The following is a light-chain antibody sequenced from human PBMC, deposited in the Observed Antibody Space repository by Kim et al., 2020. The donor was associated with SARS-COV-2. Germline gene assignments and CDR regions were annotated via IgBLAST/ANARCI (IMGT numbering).Light chain of an antibody. J-gene: IGKJ5*01. Sequence: DIQMTQSPSSLSASVGDRVTISCRASQGIGHYLAWFQQKPGKAPKSLIHAASTLQSGVPSKFNGSESGSDFILTISNLQPEDFGTYYCQQYMSHPPTFGQGTRLEIK. V-gene: IGKV1-16*02. CDR2: AAS. CDR3: QQYMSHPPT. CDR1: QGIGHY.